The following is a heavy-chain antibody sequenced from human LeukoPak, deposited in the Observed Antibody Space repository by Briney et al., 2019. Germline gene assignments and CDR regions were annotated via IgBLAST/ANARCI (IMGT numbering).Heavy chain of an antibody. V-gene: IGHV3-30-3*01. J-gene: IGHJ5*01. CDR3: ATGSDFYYDS. D-gene: IGHD1-26*01. Sequence: GGSLRLSCIASGFTFTRNCMHWVRQAPGKGLEWVAAIPHDGSSALYADSVKGRFIISRDNSKNTQYLQMNSLRSEDSAVYYCATGSDFYYDSWGQGILVTVSS. CDR2: IPHDGSSA. CDR1: GFTFTRNC.